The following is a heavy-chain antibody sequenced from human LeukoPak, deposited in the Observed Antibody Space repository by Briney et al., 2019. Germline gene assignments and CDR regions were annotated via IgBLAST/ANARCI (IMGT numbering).Heavy chain of an antibody. Sequence: SETLSLTCTVSGGSISSYYWSWIRQPPGKGLEWIGYIYYSGSTNYNPSLKSRVTISVDTSKNQFSLKLSSVTAADTAVYYCARDRGHYYDRSGYYSEGMDVWGQGTTVTVSS. V-gene: IGHV4-59*01. J-gene: IGHJ6*02. CDR3: ARDRGHYYDRSGYYSEGMDV. CDR1: GGSISSYY. CDR2: IYYSGST. D-gene: IGHD3-22*01.